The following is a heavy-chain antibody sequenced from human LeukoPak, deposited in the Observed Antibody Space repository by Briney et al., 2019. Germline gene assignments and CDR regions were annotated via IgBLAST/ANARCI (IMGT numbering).Heavy chain of an antibody. CDR3: AKAYSSGWYYFDF. D-gene: IGHD6-19*01. V-gene: IGHV3-23*01. CDR1: GFTFSTYS. J-gene: IGHJ4*02. Sequence: PGGSLRLSCVTSGFTFSTYSMSWVRQAPGKGLEWVSAISGSGGSTYYADSVKGRFTISRDNSKNTLYLQMNSLRAEDTAVYYCAKAYSSGWYYFDFWGQGTLVTVSS. CDR2: ISGSGGST.